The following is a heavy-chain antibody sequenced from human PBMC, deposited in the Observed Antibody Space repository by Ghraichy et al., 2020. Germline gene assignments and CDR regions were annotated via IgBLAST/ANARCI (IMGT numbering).Heavy chain of an antibody. CDR1: GFSVIRHY. D-gene: IGHD5-24*01. CDR2: MYSVGTT. Sequence: GGSLRLSCAASGFSVIRHYMTWVRQAPGKGLEWVSVMYSVGTTHYADSLRGRFTMSRDNSKNSVYLQMNSLRAEDTAVYFCARDNYSSSTFVYYGMDVWGQGTTVTVSS. CDR3: ARDNYSSSTFVYYGMDV. V-gene: IGHV3-66*01. J-gene: IGHJ6*02.